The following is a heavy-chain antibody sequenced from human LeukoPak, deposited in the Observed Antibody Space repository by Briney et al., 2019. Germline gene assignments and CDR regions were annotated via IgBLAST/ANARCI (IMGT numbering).Heavy chain of an antibody. CDR3: ARLRYDFWSGQGYYYMDV. CDR1: GFTFSSYS. Sequence: GGSLRLSCAASGFTFSSYSMNWVRQAPGKGLEWVSYISSSSSTIYYADSVKGRFTISRDNAKNSLYLQMNSLRAEDTAVYYCARLRYDFWSGQGYYYMDVWDKGTTVTVSS. J-gene: IGHJ6*03. V-gene: IGHV3-48*04. D-gene: IGHD3-3*01. CDR2: ISSSSSTI.